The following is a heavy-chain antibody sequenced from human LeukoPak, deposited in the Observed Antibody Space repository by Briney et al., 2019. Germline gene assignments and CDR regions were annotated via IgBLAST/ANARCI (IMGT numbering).Heavy chain of an antibody. V-gene: IGHV3-21*01. CDR3: ASPQDNDAFDI. J-gene: IGHJ3*02. Sequence: GGSLRLSCAASGFTFSSYSMNWVRQAPGKGLEWVSSISSSSSYIYYADSVKGRFTISRDNAKNSLYLQMNSLRAEDTAVYYCASPQDNDAFDIWGHGTMVTVSS. CDR1: GFTFSSYS. CDR2: ISSSSSYI.